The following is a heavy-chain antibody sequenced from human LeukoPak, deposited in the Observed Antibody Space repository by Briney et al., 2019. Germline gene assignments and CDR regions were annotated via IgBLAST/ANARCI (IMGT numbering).Heavy chain of an antibody. V-gene: IGHV3-64D*06. J-gene: IGHJ4*02. CDR3: VKVGAYGGNPYFDN. D-gene: IGHD4-23*01. Sequence: GGSLRLSCSASGFTFSTYAMHWVRQAPGKGLEYVSGISSNGGSTYYADSVKGRFTISRDNSKNTLNLQMISLRAEDTAVYYCVKVGAYGGNPYFDNWGQGTLVTVSS. CDR1: GFTFSTYA. CDR2: ISSNGGST.